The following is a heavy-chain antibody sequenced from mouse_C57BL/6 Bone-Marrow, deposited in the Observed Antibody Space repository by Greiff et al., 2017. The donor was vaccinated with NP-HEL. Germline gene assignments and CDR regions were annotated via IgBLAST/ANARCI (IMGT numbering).Heavy chain of an antibody. CDR1: GYTFTSYW. Sequence: QVQLQQSGAELVKPGASVKLSCKASGYTFTSYWMHWVKQRPGRGLEWIGRIDPNSGGTKYNEKFKSKATLTVDKPSSTAYMQLSSLTSEDSAVYYCARRRGITTVVATDYFDYWGQGTTLTVSS. CDR2: IDPNSGGT. CDR3: ARRRGITTVVATDYFDY. J-gene: IGHJ2*01. D-gene: IGHD1-1*01. V-gene: IGHV1-72*01.